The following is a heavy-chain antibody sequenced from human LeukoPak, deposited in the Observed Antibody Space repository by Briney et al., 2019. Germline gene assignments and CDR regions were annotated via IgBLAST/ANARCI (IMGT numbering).Heavy chain of an antibody. CDR3: ARDRSEYSSSWYKGDY. Sequence: GGSLRLSCAASGFTFSSYGMHWVRQAPGKGLEWVAVIWYDGSNKYYADSVKGRFTISRDNSKNTLYLQMNSLRAEDTAVYYCARDRSEYSSSWYKGDYWGQGTLVTVSS. CDR2: IWYDGSNK. D-gene: IGHD6-13*01. J-gene: IGHJ4*02. CDR1: GFTFSSYG. V-gene: IGHV3-33*01.